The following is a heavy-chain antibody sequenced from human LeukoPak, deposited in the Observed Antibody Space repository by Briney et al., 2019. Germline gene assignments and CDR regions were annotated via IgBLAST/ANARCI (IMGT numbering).Heavy chain of an antibody. CDR2: IYPGGSAT. CDR3: ARPYCSGGSCYFDY. Sequence: GESLKISCKGSGYSFTSYWIGWVRQMPGKGLEWMGIIYPGGSATRYSPSFQGQVTISADKSISTAFLQWSSLKASDTAFYYYARPYCSGGSCYFDYWGQGTLVTVSS. CDR1: GYSFTSYW. V-gene: IGHV5-51*01. J-gene: IGHJ4*02. D-gene: IGHD2-15*01.